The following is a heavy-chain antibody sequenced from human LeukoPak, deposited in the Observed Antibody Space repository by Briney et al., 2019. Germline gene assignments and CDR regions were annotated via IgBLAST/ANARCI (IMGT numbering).Heavy chain of an antibody. V-gene: IGHV4-34*01. Sequence: SETLSLTCAVDGGSFSGYYWSWIRQPPGKGLEWIGEINHGGSTNYNPSLKSRVTISVDTSKNQFSLKLSSVPAADTAVYYCARGRVVVPAAIGPRFDYWGQGTLVTVSS. J-gene: IGHJ4*02. CDR1: GGSFSGYY. D-gene: IGHD2-2*01. CDR3: ARGRVVVPAAIGPRFDY. CDR2: INHGGST.